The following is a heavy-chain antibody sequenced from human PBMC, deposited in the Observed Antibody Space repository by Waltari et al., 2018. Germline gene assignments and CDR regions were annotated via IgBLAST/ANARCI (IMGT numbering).Heavy chain of an antibody. CDR1: GFTFSNAW. CDR3: TTGYYDFWSGYYGVDAFDI. D-gene: IGHD3-3*01. V-gene: IGHV3-15*01. CDR2: IKSKTDGGTT. J-gene: IGHJ3*02. Sequence: EVQLVESGGGLVKPGGSLRLSCAASGFTFSNAWMSWVRQAPGKGLEWVGRIKSKTDGGTTDYAAPVKGRFTISRDDSKNTLYLQMNSLKTEDTAVYYCTTGYYDFWSGYYGVDAFDIWGQGTMVTVSS.